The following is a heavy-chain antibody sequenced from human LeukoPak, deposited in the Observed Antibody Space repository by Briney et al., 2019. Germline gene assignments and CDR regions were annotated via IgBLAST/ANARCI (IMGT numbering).Heavy chain of an antibody. J-gene: IGHJ4*02. V-gene: IGHV3-72*01. D-gene: IGHD3-10*01. CDR3: ARVSASGSYAFDY. Sequence: RFTISRDDSKNSVYLQMNSLKTEDTAVYSCARVSASGSYAFDYWGQGTLVTVSS.